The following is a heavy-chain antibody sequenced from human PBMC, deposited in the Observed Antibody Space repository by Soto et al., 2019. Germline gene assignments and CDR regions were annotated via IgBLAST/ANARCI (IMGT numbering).Heavy chain of an antibody. CDR1: GFSFSSFA. J-gene: IGHJ6*04. CDR3: AKGVEVAV. V-gene: IGHV3-23*01. Sequence: EVLLLESGGGLVQPGGSLRLSCEASGFSFSSFAMNWVRQAPGKGLEWVSAIGDSGARTYYANSVKGRFTITRDNSRKTLYLQLNSQDTEDTAVYYCAKGVEVAVWGNGTAVTVSP. CDR2: IGDSGART.